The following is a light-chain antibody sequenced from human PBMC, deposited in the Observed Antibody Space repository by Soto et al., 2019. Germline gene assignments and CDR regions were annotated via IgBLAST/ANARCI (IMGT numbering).Light chain of an antibody. CDR3: CSYAGSNTWX. J-gene: IGLJ3*02. V-gene: IGLV2-11*01. Sequence: QSALTQPRSVSGSPGQSVTISCTGTSSDVGGYNYVSWYQQHPGKAPKLMIYDVSKRPSGVPDRFSGSKSGNTASLTISGLQAEDEADYYCCSYAGSNTWXXGGGTKLTVL. CDR2: DVS. CDR1: SSDVGGYNY.